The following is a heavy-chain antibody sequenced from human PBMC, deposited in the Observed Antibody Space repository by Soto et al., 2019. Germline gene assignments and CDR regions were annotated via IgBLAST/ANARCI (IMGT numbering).Heavy chain of an antibody. CDR2: ISYDGSNK. V-gene: IGHV3-30*03. J-gene: IGHJ4*02. D-gene: IGHD3-10*01. Sequence: QVQLVESGGGVVQPGRSLRLSCAASGFTFSSYGMHWVRQAPGKGLEWVAVISYDGSNKYYADSVKGRFTICRDNSKNTLYLQMNSLRAEDTAVYYCAPGFGAFDYWGQGTLVTVSS. CDR1: GFTFSSYG. CDR3: APGFGAFDY.